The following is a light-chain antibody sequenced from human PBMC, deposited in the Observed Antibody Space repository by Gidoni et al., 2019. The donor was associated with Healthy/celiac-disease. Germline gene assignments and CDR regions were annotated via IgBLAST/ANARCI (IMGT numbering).Light chain of an antibody. V-gene: IGKV3-11*01. CDR1: QSVSSY. CDR3: QQRSNRPLT. Sequence: EIVLTQSPATLSLSPGERATLSCTASQSVSSYLAWYQQKPGQAPRLLINDASNRATGIPARFSGSGSGTEFTITISSLEPEDFALYYCQQRSNRPLTFXGXTKVEIK. CDR2: DAS. J-gene: IGKJ4*01.